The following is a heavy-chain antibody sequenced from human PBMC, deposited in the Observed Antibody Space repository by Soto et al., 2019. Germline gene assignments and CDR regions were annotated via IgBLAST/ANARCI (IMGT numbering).Heavy chain of an antibody. CDR1: GFTFTSYA. Sequence: QVQLVESGGSVVQPGRSLRLSCAASGFTFTSYAMHWVRQAPGKGLEWVAVISYDGINEYYADSVKGRFTISRDNSKNTLFLQMSRLRVEDTAVYYCARDRLRLGELSLIGYFDYWGQGTLVTVSS. CDR2: ISYDGINE. J-gene: IGHJ4*02. V-gene: IGHV3-30*15. CDR3: ARDRLRLGELSLIGYFDY. D-gene: IGHD3-16*02.